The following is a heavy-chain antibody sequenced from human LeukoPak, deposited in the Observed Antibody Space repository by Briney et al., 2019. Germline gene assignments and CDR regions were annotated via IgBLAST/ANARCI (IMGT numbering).Heavy chain of an antibody. Sequence: GGSLRLSCAASGFAFSDYYMSWFRQAPGKGLEWLAYISGSGTYTDYADSVKGRFTISRDNAKNSLYLQMMNLGVEDTAIYHCATIPIGYCINGSCAENQWGQGILVAVSS. V-gene: IGHV3-11*03. D-gene: IGHD2-8*02. J-gene: IGHJ4*02. CDR2: ISGSGTYT. CDR3: ATIPIGYCINGSCAENQ. CDR1: GFAFSDYY.